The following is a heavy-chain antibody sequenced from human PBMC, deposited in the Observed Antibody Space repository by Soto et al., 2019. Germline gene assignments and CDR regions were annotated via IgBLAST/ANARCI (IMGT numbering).Heavy chain of an antibody. CDR3: AREFSSQLPLDY. V-gene: IGHV3-21*01. CDR2: IYRSSVFRFGPNE. J-gene: IGHJ4*02. CDR1: GFTFSSHS. Sequence: SLRLSCAASGFTFSSHSMNWVRQAPGKGLEWVASIYRSSVFRFGPNEFYADSVRGRFIISRDNTNNLVFLQMDSLRVEDTAVYYCAREFSSQLPLDYWGQGTLVTVSS.